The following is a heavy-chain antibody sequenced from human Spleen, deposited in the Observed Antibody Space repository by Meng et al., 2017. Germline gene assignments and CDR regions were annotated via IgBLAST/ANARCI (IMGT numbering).Heavy chain of an antibody. V-gene: IGHV4-34*01. J-gene: IGHJ2*01. CDR1: GGSLSGYY. CDR2: SDHFGNT. Sequence: VQLQQWGAGLLKPSETLSLTCAVFGGSLSGYYCNWFRQPPGKGLEWIGGSDHFGNTIYNPSLQSRITMSVDTSKNQFSLESTSVTAADTAVYFCARCGQEWRFDLWGRGTLVTVSS. CDR3: ARCGQEWRFDL. D-gene: IGHD2-21*01.